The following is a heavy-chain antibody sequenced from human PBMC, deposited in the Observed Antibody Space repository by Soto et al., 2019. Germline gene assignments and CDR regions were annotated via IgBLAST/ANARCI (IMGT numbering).Heavy chain of an antibody. Sequence: PGGSLRLSCAASGFTFSSYAMHWVRQAPGKGLEWVAVISYDGSNKYYADSVKGRFTISRDNSKNTLYLQMNSLRAEDTAVYYCARDSGRVTMIVVDTYYGMDVWGQGTTVTVSS. J-gene: IGHJ6*02. CDR1: GFTFSSYA. CDR3: ARDSGRVTMIVVDTYYGMDV. D-gene: IGHD3-22*01. CDR2: ISYDGSNK. V-gene: IGHV3-30-3*01.